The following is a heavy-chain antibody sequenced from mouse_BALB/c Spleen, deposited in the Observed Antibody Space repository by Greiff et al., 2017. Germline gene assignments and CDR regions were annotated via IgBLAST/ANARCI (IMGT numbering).Heavy chain of an antibody. CDR2: ISYSGST. D-gene: IGHD4-1*01. V-gene: IGHV3-8*02. CDR1: GDSITSGY. CDR3: ARILTGKYYFDY. J-gene: IGHJ2*01. Sequence: EVQLVESGPSLVKPSQTLSLTCSVTGDSITSGYWNWIRKFPGNKLEYMGYISYSGSTYYNPSLKSRISITRDTSKNQYYLQLNSVTTEDTATYYCARILTGKYYFDYWGQGTTLTVSS.